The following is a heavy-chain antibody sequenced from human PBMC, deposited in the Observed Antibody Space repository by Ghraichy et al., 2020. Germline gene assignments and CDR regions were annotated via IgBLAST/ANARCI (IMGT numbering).Heavy chain of an antibody. V-gene: IGHV1-24*01. Sequence: ASVKVSCKVSGYTLTELSMHWVRQAPGKGLEWMGGFDPEDGETIYAQKFQGRVTMTEDTSTDTAYMELSSLRSEDTAVYYCATELKQLANRVFDYWGQGTLVTVSS. CDR2: FDPEDGET. CDR3: ATELKQLANRVFDY. J-gene: IGHJ4*02. CDR1: GYTLTELS. D-gene: IGHD6-6*01.